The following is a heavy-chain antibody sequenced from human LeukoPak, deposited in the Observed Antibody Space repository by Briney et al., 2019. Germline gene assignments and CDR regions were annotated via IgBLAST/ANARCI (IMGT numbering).Heavy chain of an antibody. Sequence: GASVKVSCKASGYTFTSYGISWVRQAPGQGLEWMGWISAYNGNTNYAQKLQGRVTMTTDTSTSTTYMELRSLRSDDTAVYYRARDWDYYDSSGYYRHNTFDYWGQGTLVTVSS. V-gene: IGHV1-18*01. J-gene: IGHJ4*02. D-gene: IGHD3-22*01. CDR2: ISAYNGNT. CDR1: GYTFTSYG. CDR3: ARDWDYYDSSGYYRHNTFDY.